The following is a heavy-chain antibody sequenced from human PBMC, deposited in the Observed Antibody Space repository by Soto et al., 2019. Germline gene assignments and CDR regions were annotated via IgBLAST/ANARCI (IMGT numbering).Heavy chain of an antibody. CDR1: GGSISSSSYY. Sequence: SETLSLTCTVSGGSISSSSYYWGWIRQPPGKGLEWIGSIYYSGSTYYNPSLKSRVTISVDTSKNQFSLKLSSVTAADTAVYYCRSGAVVEYYYYYGMDVWGQGTTVTVSS. D-gene: IGHD2-15*01. J-gene: IGHJ6*02. CDR2: IYYSGST. CDR3: RSGAVVEYYYYYGMDV. V-gene: IGHV4-39*01.